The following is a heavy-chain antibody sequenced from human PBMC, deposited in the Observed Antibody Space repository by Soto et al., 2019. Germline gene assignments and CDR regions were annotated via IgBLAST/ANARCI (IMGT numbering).Heavy chain of an antibody. Sequence: QVQLVQSGAEVKKPGASVKVSCKASGYTFTSYGISWVRQAPGQGLEWMGWISAYNGNTNYAQKLQGRVTMTTDTFSSTVDMDQSRLIPADTALYYSARNGCYVRDYWGQGTLVTVSS. CDR1: GYTFTSYG. D-gene: IGHD6-19*01. J-gene: IGHJ4*02. V-gene: IGHV1-18*01. CDR2: ISAYNGNT. CDR3: ARNGCYVRDY.